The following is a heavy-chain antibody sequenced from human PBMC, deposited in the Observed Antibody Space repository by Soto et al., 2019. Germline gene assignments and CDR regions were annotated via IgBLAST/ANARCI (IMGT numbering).Heavy chain of an antibody. D-gene: IGHD6-13*01. CDR1: GFTFSSYW. J-gene: IGHJ4*02. V-gene: IGHV3-7*04. Sequence: EVQLVESGGGLVQPGGSLRLSCAASGFTFSSYWMSWVRQAPGKGLEWVANIKQDGSEKYYVDSVKGRFTISRDNAKNSLYLQMNSLRAEDTAVYYCARVPLQLVMSPYFDYWGQGTLVTVSS. CDR2: IKQDGSEK. CDR3: ARVPLQLVMSPYFDY.